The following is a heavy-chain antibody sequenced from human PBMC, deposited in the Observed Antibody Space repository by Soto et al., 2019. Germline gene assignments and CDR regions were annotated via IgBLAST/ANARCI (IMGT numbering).Heavy chain of an antibody. Sequence: EVQLLESGGGLVQPGGSLRLSCAASGFTFSSYAMSWVRQAPGKGLEWVSLISGSGGSTYYADSVKGRFTISSDTSKNTVFLQMNSLRAEDTAVYYCAKAGTPSSWFLDSWGQGTLVTVSS. V-gene: IGHV3-23*01. D-gene: IGHD6-13*01. J-gene: IGHJ4*02. CDR2: ISGSGGST. CDR3: AKAGTPSSWFLDS. CDR1: GFTFSSYA.